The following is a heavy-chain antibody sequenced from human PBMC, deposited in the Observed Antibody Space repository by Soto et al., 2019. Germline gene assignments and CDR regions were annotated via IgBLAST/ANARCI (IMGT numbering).Heavy chain of an antibody. J-gene: IGHJ5*02. CDR1: GGTFSSYA. Sequence: QVQLVQSGAEVKKPGSSVKVSCKASGGTFSSYAISWVRQAPGQGLEWMGGIIPIFGTANYAQKFQGRVTITADDSTSTAYMELSSLRAEDTAVYYCARVPENGGGSWYPGLNWFDPWGQGTLVTVSS. D-gene: IGHD6-13*01. CDR3: ARVPENGGGSWYPGLNWFDP. CDR2: IIPIFGTA. V-gene: IGHV1-69*01.